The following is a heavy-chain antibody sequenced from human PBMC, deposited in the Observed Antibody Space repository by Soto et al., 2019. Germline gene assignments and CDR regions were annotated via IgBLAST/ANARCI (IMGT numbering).Heavy chain of an antibody. J-gene: IGHJ6*02. V-gene: IGHV1-18*01. CDR2: ISAYNGNT. Sequence: QVQLVQSGAEVKKPGASVKVSCKASGYTLTSLVITWVRQAPEKGLEWMGWISAYNGNTNYAQKLQGRVTMTTDTSTSTAYMELRSLRSDDTAVYYCARAVGYYYGMDVWGQGTTVTVSS. CDR3: ARAVGYYYGMDV. D-gene: IGHD6-19*01. CDR1: GYTLTSLV.